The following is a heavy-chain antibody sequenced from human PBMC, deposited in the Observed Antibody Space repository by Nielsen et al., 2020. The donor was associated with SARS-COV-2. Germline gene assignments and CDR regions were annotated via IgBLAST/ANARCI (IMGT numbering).Heavy chain of an antibody. CDR3: ARGGEKTAESAFDI. Sequence: LRLSCTVSGGSISSYYWSWIRQPPGKGLEWIGYIYYSGSTYYNPSLKSRVTISVDTSKNQFSLKLSSVTAADTAVYYCARGGEKTAESAFDIWGQGTMVTVSS. J-gene: IGHJ3*02. CDR1: GGSISSYY. CDR2: IYYSGST. V-gene: IGHV4-30-4*08. D-gene: IGHD3-16*01.